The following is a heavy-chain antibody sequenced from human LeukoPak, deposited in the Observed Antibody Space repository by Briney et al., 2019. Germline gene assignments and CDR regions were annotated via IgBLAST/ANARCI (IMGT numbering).Heavy chain of an antibody. J-gene: IGHJ4*02. CDR3: ARLKGERSLFEY. D-gene: IGHD2-21*01. Sequence: GGSLRLSCAASGFTLSTYWMTWVRQAPGKGLEWVANIKQDRSEKYYADSVKGRFTISRDNAKNSLYLQMNSLRAEDTAVYYCARLKGERSLFEYWGQGTLVTVSS. V-gene: IGHV3-7*02. CDR1: GFTLSTYW. CDR2: IKQDRSEK.